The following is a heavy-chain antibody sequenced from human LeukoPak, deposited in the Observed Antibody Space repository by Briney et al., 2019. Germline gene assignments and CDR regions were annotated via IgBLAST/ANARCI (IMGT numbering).Heavy chain of an antibody. CDR2: ISHSGST. V-gene: IGHV4-30-2*01. J-gene: IGHJ4*02. CDR1: GGSISSSSYY. CDR3: AREIGGSGTYYFDY. D-gene: IGHD3-10*01. Sequence: SETLSLTCTVSGGSISSSSYYWGWIRQPPGKGLEWIGYISHSGSTYYNPSLKSRVTISVDRSKNQFSLKLSSVTAADTAVYYCAREIGGSGTYYFDYWGQGTLVTVSS.